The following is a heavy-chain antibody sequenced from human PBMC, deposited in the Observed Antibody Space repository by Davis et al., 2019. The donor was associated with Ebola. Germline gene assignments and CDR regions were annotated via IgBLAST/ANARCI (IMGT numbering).Heavy chain of an antibody. J-gene: IGHJ4*02. CDR3: ARATRAAIGPRAPDY. V-gene: IGHV3-74*01. D-gene: IGHD6-13*01. CDR1: GFTVSSNY. CDR2: INTDASGT. Sequence: HTGGSLRLSCAASGFTVSSNYMSWVRQAPGKGLVWVSHINTDASGTSYADSLKGRFTISRDNTKNTLYLQMSSLRVEDTAVYYCARATRAAIGPRAPDYWGQGTLVTVSS.